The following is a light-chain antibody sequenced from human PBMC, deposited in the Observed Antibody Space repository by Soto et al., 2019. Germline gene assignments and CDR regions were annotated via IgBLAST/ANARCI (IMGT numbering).Light chain of an antibody. Sequence: QSVLTQPASVSGSPGQSITISCTGTSSDVGTYNLVSWYQQYPGKAPKLMIYEGSKRPSGVSNRFSGSKSGNTASLTVSGLQAEDEAEYFCCSYAGRDTWVFGGGTKVTVL. CDR1: SSDVGTYNL. V-gene: IGLV2-23*01. CDR2: EGS. CDR3: CSYAGRDTWV. J-gene: IGLJ3*02.